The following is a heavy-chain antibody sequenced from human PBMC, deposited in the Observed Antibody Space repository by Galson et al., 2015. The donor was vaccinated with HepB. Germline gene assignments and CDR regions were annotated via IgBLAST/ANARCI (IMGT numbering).Heavy chain of an antibody. CDR3: AFERYSSSWYLLDI. D-gene: IGHD6-13*01. CDR2: IYPGDSDT. CDR1: GYSCPIYW. V-gene: IGHV5-51*01. Sequence: HSGTEVKKHVESLKISSMGSGYSCPIYWSGWGRQLPGKGLEWMGIIYPGDSDTRYRPTFQGQVTISADKSISTAYLQWSSLKAADTAMYYCAFERYSSSWYLLDIWGQGTMVTVSS. J-gene: IGHJ3*02.